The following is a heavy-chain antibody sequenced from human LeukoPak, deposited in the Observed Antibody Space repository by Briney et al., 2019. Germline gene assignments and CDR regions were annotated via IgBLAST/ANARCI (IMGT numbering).Heavy chain of an antibody. CDR1: GGSFSGYY. J-gene: IGHJ4*02. Sequence: SETLSLTCAVYGGSFSGYYWSWIRQPPGKGLEWIGEINRSGSTNYNPSLKSRVTISVDTSKNQFSLKLSSVTAADTAVYYCAREEYDILTGYYLRDYWGQGTLVTVSS. V-gene: IGHV4-34*01. D-gene: IGHD3-9*01. CDR2: INRSGST. CDR3: AREEYDILTGYYLRDY.